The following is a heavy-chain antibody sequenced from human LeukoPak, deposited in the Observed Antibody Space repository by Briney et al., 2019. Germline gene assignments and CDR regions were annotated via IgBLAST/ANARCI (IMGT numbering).Heavy chain of an antibody. CDR1: GYTFTSYY. CDR2: INPSGGST. Sequence: ASVKVSCKASGYTFTSYYMHLVRQAPGQGLEWVGIINPSGGSTSYAQKFQGRVTMTRDTSTSTVYMDRSNLRSEDTAVYYCARGYSYEGFDTWGQGTMVTVSS. CDR3: ARGYSYEGFDT. D-gene: IGHD5-18*01. J-gene: IGHJ3*02. V-gene: IGHV1-46*01.